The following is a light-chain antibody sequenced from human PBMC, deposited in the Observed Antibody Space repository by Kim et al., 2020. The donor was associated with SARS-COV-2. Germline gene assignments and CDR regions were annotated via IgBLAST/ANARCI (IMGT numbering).Light chain of an antibody. J-gene: IGLJ2*01. CDR2: TND. Sequence: GQRVTISCSGNSTNIGSNSVHWYQQLPGTAPKLLIYTNDQRPSGVPDRFSGSKSGTSASLAISGLQSEDEADYYCAAWDDSLNGVVFGGGTQLTVL. V-gene: IGLV1-44*01. CDR1: STNIGSNS. CDR3: AAWDDSLNGVV.